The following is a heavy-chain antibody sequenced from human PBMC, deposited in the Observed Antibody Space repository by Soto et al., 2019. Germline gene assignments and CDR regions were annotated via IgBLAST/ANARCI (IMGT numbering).Heavy chain of an antibody. Sequence: SETLSLTCTVSGGSISSSSYYWGWIRQPPGKGLEWIGSIYYSGSTYYNPSLKSRVTISVDTSKNQFSLKLSSVTAADTAVYYCARHSIAVAGEFDYWGQGTLVTVSS. CDR3: ARHSIAVAGEFDY. CDR2: IYYSGST. J-gene: IGHJ4*02. V-gene: IGHV4-39*01. CDR1: GGSISSSSYY. D-gene: IGHD6-19*01.